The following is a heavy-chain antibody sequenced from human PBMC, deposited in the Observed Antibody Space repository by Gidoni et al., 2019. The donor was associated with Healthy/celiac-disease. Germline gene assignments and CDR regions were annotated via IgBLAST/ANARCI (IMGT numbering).Heavy chain of an antibody. CDR2: IRSKAYGGTT. CDR1: GFTFGAYA. V-gene: IGHV3-49*04. CDR3: TRAAYHNLVLTDY. Sequence: EVQLVESGGGLVQPGRSLRLSCTASGFTFGAYAMSWVRQAPGKGLEWVGFIRSKAYGGTTEYAASVKGRFTISRDDSKSIAYLQMNSLKTEDTAVYYCTRAAYHNLVLTDYWGQGTLVTVSS. D-gene: IGHD2-21*02. J-gene: IGHJ4*02.